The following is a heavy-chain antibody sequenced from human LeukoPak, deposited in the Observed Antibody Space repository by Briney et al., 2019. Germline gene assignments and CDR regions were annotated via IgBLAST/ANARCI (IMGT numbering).Heavy chain of an antibody. J-gene: IGHJ6*02. D-gene: IGHD3-9*01. CDR1: GGSISSYY. Sequence: SETLSLTCTVSGGSISSYYWSWIRQPPGKGLEWIGYIYYSGSTNYNPSLKSRVTISVDTSKNQFSLKLSSVTAADTAVYYCARRMEMTGPKNYYYYYYGMDVWGQGTTVTVSS. CDR2: IYYSGST. V-gene: IGHV4-59*01. CDR3: ARRMEMTGPKNYYYYYYGMDV.